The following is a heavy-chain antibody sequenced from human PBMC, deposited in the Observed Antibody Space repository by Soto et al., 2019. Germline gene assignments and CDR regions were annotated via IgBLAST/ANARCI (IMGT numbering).Heavy chain of an antibody. V-gene: IGHV4-4*02. Sequence: QVHLQESGPGLVEPSETLSLTCAVSGVSVSETYWWSWVRQPPGKGLEWSGEISHRGTPRYNASLWSRVSMSTDTSRNQISLTLMSVTGAESASYFCARHVGVPGTRGFDYWGQGTVVTDTS. D-gene: IGHD6-13*01. CDR2: ISHRGTP. CDR3: ARHVGVPGTRGFDY. J-gene: IGHJ4*02. CDR1: GVSVSETYW.